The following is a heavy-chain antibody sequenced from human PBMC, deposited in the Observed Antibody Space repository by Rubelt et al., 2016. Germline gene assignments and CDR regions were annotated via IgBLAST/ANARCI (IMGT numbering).Heavy chain of an antibody. CDR1: GFSLSTSGMC. CDR2: IDWDDDK. J-gene: IGHJ6*02. Sequence: QVTLRESGPALVKPTQTLTLTCTFSGFSLSTSGMCVSWIRQPPGEALEWLARIDWDDDKYYSTSLKTRLTISKDTSKNQVVLTMTNMDPVETATYYCARILLPDYYDSSGGMDVWGQGTTVTVSS. V-gene: IGHV2-70*15. CDR3: ARILLPDYYDSSGGMDV. D-gene: IGHD3-22*01.